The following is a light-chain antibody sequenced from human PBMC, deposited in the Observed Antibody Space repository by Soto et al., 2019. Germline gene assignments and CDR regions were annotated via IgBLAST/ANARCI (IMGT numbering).Light chain of an antibody. J-gene: IGLJ2*01. V-gene: IGLV1-51*01. CDR3: GTWDSSLSAVV. CDR1: SSNIGNNY. Sequence: QSALTQPPSVSAAPGQTVTISCSGSSSNIGNNYVSWYQQLPGTAPKLLIFDNNKRPSGIPDRFSGSKSGTSATLGITGLQTGDEADYYCGTWDSSLSAVVFGGGTKLTV. CDR2: DNN.